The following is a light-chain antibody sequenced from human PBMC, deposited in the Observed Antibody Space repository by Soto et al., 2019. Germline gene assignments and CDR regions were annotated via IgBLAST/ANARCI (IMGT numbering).Light chain of an antibody. CDR3: SSYTTSSTLLDV. CDR1: SSDVGGYNY. J-gene: IGLJ1*01. V-gene: IGLV2-14*01. Sequence: QSALTQPASVSGSPGQSITISCTGTSSDVGGYNYVSWYQQHPDKAPKLMIYDVSNRPSGVSNRFSGSKSGNTASLTISGLQAEDEADYYCSSYTTSSTLLDVFGTGTKLTVL. CDR2: DVS.